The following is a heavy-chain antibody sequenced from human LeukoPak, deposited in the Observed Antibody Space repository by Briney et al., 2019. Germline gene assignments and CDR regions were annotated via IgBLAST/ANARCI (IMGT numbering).Heavy chain of an antibody. V-gene: IGHV3-30-3*01. CDR2: ISYDGSNK. Sequence: PGGSLRLSCAASGFTFSSYAMHWVRQTPGKGLEGVAVISYDGSNKYYADSVKGRFTISRDNSKNTLYLQMNSLRAEDTAVYYCARGEGYYDSSGYYYYFDYWGQGTLVTVSS. CDR3: ARGEGYYDSSGYYYYFDY. J-gene: IGHJ4*02. CDR1: GFTFSSYA. D-gene: IGHD3-22*01.